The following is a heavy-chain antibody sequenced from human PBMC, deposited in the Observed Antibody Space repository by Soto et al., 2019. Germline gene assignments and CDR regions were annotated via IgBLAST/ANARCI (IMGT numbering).Heavy chain of an antibody. CDR1: GYTFTGYY. V-gene: IGHV1-2*02. CDR2: INPNSGGT. J-gene: IGHJ6*02. D-gene: IGHD3-10*01. Sequence: ASVKVSCKASGYTFTGYYMHWVRQAPGQGLEWMGWINPNSGGTNYAQKFQGRVTMTRDTSISTAYMELSRLRSDDTAVYYCARETEYYGAGSYYIPPYYSYYGMDVWGQGXTVTVSS. CDR3: ARETEYYGAGSYYIPPYYSYYGMDV.